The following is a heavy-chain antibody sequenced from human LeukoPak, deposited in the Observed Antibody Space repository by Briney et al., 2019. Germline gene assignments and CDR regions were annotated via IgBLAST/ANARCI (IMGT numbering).Heavy chain of an antibody. J-gene: IGHJ6*03. CDR2: ISFDGSDK. Sequence: GGSLRLSCASPGFTLNNYGIHWVRQAPGKGLEWVAAISFDGSDKYYADSVKGRFTISRDHSKNPLYLQMNSLRAEDTAVYYCAKADGGQWPSSYYYYYMDVWGKGSTVTVSS. D-gene: IGHD6-19*01. CDR1: GFTLNNYG. V-gene: IGHV3-30*18. CDR3: AKADGGQWPSSYYYYYMDV.